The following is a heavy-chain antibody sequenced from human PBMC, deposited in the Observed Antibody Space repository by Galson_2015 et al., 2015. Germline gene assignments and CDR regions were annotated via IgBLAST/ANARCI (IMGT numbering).Heavy chain of an antibody. J-gene: IGHJ3*01. V-gene: IGHV3-30*03. Sequence: SLRLSCAASGFMFTDYEMHWVRQAPGKGLDWVAVILHDGSRKYYADSVKGRFTISRDNSKNTLYLQMNSLRAEDTAVYYCVTEPRTRGSYADAFDFWGQGTPVIVSA. CDR1: GFMFTDYE. CDR3: VTEPRTRGSYADAFDF. D-gene: IGHD1-26*01. CDR2: ILHDGSRK.